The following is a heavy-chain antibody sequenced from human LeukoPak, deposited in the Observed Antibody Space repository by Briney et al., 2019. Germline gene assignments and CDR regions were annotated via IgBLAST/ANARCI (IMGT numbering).Heavy chain of an antibody. CDR1: GYTFTGYY. Sequence: ASVKVSCKASGYTFTGYYMHWVRQAPGQGLEWMGIINPSGGSTSYAQKFQGRVTMTRDTSTSTVYMELSSLRSEDTAVYYCARASSTVVKANHDAFDIWGQGTMVTVSS. CDR3: ARASSTVVKANHDAFDI. D-gene: IGHD4-23*01. V-gene: IGHV1-46*01. CDR2: INPSGGST. J-gene: IGHJ3*02.